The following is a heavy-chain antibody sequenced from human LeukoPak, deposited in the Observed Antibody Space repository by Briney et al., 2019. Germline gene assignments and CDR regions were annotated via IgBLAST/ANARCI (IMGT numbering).Heavy chain of an antibody. V-gene: IGHV6-1*01. CDR1: GDTVSTSSAA. CDR3: ARDRDWDQFDY. J-gene: IGHJ4*02. CDR2: TYYRSKWYV. D-gene: IGHD3/OR15-3a*01. Sequence: SQTLSLTSAISGDTVSTSSAAWNCTRHSPSSHLQWLGRTYYRSKWYVDYAVSVKSRITIIPDTSKNQFSLHLNSVTPEDTAVCYCARDRDWDQFDYWGQGTLVTVSS.